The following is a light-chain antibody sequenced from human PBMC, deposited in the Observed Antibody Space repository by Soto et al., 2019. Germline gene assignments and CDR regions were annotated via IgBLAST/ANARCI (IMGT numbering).Light chain of an antibody. CDR2: DAS. V-gene: IGKV3-15*01. Sequence: IVVTQSPATLSVSPGERVTLSCRASQGVGSNLAWYQQRPGQAPRLLIYDASTRATGIPDRLSGSGSGTEFPLTISSLQAEDFAVYYCQQFNIWPHMLSFGGGTKLEMK. CDR3: QQFNIWPHMLS. CDR1: QGVGSN. J-gene: IGKJ4*01.